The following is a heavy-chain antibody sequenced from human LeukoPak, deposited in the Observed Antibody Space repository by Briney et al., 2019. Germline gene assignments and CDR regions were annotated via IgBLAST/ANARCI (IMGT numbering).Heavy chain of an antibody. CDR3: ARERGDGYPRIPPDY. CDR1: GGTFSSYA. D-gene: IGHD5-24*01. Sequence: GSSVKVSCKASGGTFSSYAISWVRQAPGRGLEWMGWISAYNGNTNYAQKLQGRVTMTTDTSTSTAYMELRSLRSDDTAVYYCARERGDGYPRIPPDYWGQGTLVTVSS. V-gene: IGHV1-18*01. J-gene: IGHJ4*02. CDR2: ISAYNGNT.